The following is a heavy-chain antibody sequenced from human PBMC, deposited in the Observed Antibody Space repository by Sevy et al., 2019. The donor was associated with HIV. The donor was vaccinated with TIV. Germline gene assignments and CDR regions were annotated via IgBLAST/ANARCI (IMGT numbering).Heavy chain of an antibody. Sequence: GGSPRLSCATSGFTFSDYGMHWVRQAPGQGLEWVAFTRYDGSTKYYSDSVKGRFTISRDNPKNTLYLQMNSLRADDTAVYYCAKDLTVRYSTSSGDFDYWGQGSLVTVSS. CDR3: AKDLTVRYSTSSGDFDY. CDR2: TRYDGSTK. D-gene: IGHD6-6*01. V-gene: IGHV3-30*02. CDR1: GFTFSDYG. J-gene: IGHJ4*02.